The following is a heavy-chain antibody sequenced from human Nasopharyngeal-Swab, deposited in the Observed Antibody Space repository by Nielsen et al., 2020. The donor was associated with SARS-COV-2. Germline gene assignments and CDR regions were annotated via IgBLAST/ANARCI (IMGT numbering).Heavy chain of an antibody. D-gene: IGHD2-21*02. CDR3: AREGGYCGGDCPEYFDY. V-gene: IGHV4-30-4*01. CDR2: IYYSGST. Sequence: WIRQSTGNGLEWIGYIYYSGSTYYNPSLKSRVTISVDTSKNQFSLKLSSVTAADTAVYYCAREGGYCGGDCPEYFDYWGQGTLVTVSS. J-gene: IGHJ4*02.